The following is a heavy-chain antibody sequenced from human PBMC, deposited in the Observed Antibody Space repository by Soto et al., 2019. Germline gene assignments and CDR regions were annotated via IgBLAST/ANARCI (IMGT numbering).Heavy chain of an antibody. D-gene: IGHD2-2*01. CDR3: ARPYCSSTSCYGAENWFDP. J-gene: IGHJ5*02. CDR2: IYYSGST. V-gene: IGHV4-39*01. Sequence: SETLSLTCTVSGGSISSSSYYWGWIRQPPGKGLEWIGSIYYSGSTYYNPSLKSRVTISVDTSKNQFSLKLSSVTAADTAVYYCARPYCSSTSCYGAENWFDPWGQGTLVTVSS. CDR1: GGSISSSSYY.